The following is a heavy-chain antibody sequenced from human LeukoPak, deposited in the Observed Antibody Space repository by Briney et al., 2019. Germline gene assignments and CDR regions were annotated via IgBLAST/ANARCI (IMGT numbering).Heavy chain of an antibody. V-gene: IGHV4-39*01. D-gene: IGHD3-3*01. CDR1: GGSISSSSIY. J-gene: IGHJ6*02. CDR3: ARHPGITIFGVVRWGGDQCGMDV. Sequence: SESLSLSCTVSGGSISSSSIYWGWIPQHPGKGLDWIRSIYYSGSTYYNPSLKSRVIISVDTSKTQFSLKLSSVTAADTAVYYCARHPGITIFGVVRWGGDQCGMDVGGQGTTVTVSS. CDR2: IYYSGST.